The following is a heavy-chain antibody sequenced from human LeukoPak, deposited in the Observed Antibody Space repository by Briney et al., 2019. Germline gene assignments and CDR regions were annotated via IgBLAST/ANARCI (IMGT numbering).Heavy chain of an antibody. CDR3: ARAPYGDYFLTD. Sequence: SETLSLTCAVYVGSLSGYYWSWIRHPPGKGLEWIGEINHSGSTNYNRSLKSRVTMSVDTSKNQFSLKLSSVTAADTAVYYCARAPYGDYFLTDWGQGTLVTVSS. CDR2: INHSGST. J-gene: IGHJ4*02. D-gene: IGHD4-17*01. CDR1: VGSLSGYY. V-gene: IGHV4-34*01.